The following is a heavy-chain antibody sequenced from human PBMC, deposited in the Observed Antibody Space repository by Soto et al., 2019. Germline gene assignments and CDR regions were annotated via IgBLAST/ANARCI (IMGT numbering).Heavy chain of an antibody. J-gene: IGHJ6*03. D-gene: IGHD2-2*01. CDR1: GFTFSNAW. Sequence: GGSLRLSCAASGFTFSNAWMSWVRQAPGKGLEWVGRIKSKTDGGTTDYAAPVKGRFTISRDDSKNTLYLQMNSLKTEDTAVYCCPTGTKIVPAANAYYYYMDVWGKVTTVTVS. V-gene: IGHV3-15*01. CDR3: PTGTKIVPAANAYYYYMDV. CDR2: IKSKTDGGTT.